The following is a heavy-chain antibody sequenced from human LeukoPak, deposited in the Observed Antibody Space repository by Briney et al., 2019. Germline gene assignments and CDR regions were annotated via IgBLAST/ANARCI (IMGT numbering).Heavy chain of an antibody. V-gene: IGHV3-48*03. CDR3: AMSSSYFWSGYYTGNYFDY. J-gene: IGHJ4*02. Sequence: GGSLTLSCAASGFTFSSYEMNWVRQAPGKGLECVSYISSSGSTIYYADSVKGRFTISRDNAKNSLYLQMNSLRAEDTAVYYCAMSSSYFWSGYYTGNYFDYWGQGTLVTVSS. D-gene: IGHD3-3*01. CDR2: ISSSGSTI. CDR1: GFTFSSYE.